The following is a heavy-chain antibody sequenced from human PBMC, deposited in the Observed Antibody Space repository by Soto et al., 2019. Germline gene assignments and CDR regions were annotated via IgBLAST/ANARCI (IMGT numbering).Heavy chain of an antibody. J-gene: IGHJ5*02. CDR1: GSSLRVYS. CDR2: IYSDGTT. CDR3: ARDRGYRSGSFGS. Sequence: ETLSLAGLVSGSSLRVYSWSWSRQPSGKELEWIGRIYSDGTTNYNPSLKGRGTMSVDTSKKQISLKLTSVTAADTAMYYCARDRGYRSGSFGSWGQGVLVTVSS. V-gene: IGHV4-4*07. D-gene: IGHD5-18*01.